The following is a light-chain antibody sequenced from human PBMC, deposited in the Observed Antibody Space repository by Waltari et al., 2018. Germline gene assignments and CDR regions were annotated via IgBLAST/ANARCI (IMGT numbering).Light chain of an antibody. J-gene: IGKJ1*01. CDR2: DAS. CDR1: PSVSKY. CDR3: QKYGTLPAT. V-gene: IGKV3-20*01. Sequence: EIVLTQSPGTLSLSPGERATLSCRASPSVSKYLAWYQQKPGQAPRLLIYDASTRATGITDRFSGSGWRTDFSLTISRLEPEDFAVYYCQKYGTLPATFGQGTKVQ.